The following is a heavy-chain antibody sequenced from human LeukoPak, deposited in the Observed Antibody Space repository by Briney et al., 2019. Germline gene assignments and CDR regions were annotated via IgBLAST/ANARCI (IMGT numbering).Heavy chain of an antibody. D-gene: IGHD3-10*01. CDR3: ARSFRFLWFGEGGDY. Sequence: ASVTVSCKASGYTFTSYGISWVRQAPGQGLEWMGWISAYNGNTNYAQKLQGRGTMTTDTSTSTAYMELRSLRSDDTAVYYCARSFRFLWFGEGGDYWGQGTLVTVSS. J-gene: IGHJ4*02. CDR1: GYTFTSYG. CDR2: ISAYNGNT. V-gene: IGHV1-18*01.